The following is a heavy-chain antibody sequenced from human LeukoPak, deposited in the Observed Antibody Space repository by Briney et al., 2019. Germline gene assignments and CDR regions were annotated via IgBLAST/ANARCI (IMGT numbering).Heavy chain of an antibody. D-gene: IGHD5-12*01. CDR1: GFTFSSYA. CDR2: ISYDGSNK. J-gene: IGHJ4*02. CDR3: ASKYSGYVTDITYFDY. V-gene: IGHV3-30-3*01. Sequence: PGGSLRLSCAASGFTFSSYAMHWVRQAPGKGLEWVAVISYDGSNKCYADSVKGRFTISRDNSKNTLYLQMNSLRAEDTAVYYCASKYSGYVTDITYFDYWGQGTLVTVSS.